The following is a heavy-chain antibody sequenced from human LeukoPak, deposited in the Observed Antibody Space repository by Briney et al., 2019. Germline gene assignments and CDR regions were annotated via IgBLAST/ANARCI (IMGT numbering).Heavy chain of an antibody. CDR2: IYYSGST. CDR3: ARTNQISETAFDV. CDR1: GGSISSYY. D-gene: IGHD1-14*01. J-gene: IGHJ3*01. V-gene: IGHV4-59*01. Sequence: SETLSLTCTVSGGSISSYYWSWIRQPPGKGLEWIGYIYYSGSTNYNPSLKSRVTISVDTSKNQFSLKLSSVTAADTAVYYCARTNQISETAFDVWGPGSVVIVTS.